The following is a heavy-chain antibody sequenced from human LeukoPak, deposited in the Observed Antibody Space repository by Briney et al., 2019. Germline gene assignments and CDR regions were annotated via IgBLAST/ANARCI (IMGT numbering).Heavy chain of an antibody. CDR3: ARDSSSRGADY. V-gene: IGHV4-59*01. CDR1: GGSISSYY. Sequence: PSETLSLTCTVSGGSISSYYWSWIRQPPGKGLEWIGYIYYSGSTNYNPSLKSRVTISVDTSKNQFSLKLSSVTAADTAVYYCARDSSSRGADYWGQGTLVTVSS. J-gene: IGHJ4*02. D-gene: IGHD6-13*01. CDR2: IYYSGST.